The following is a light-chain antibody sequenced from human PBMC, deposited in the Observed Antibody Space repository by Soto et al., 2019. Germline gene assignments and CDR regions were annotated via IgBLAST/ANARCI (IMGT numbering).Light chain of an antibody. CDR2: QVT. Sequence: QSVLTQPASVSGSLGQSITISCTGTTRDIAGYNYISWYQQLPGKAPKLMIYQVTIRPSGISNRFSGSKSGNTASLTISGLQAEDEAEYYCSSYSSVSTYVFGTGTKVTVL. V-gene: IGLV2-14*01. CDR3: SSYSSVSTYV. CDR1: TRDIAGYNY. J-gene: IGLJ1*01.